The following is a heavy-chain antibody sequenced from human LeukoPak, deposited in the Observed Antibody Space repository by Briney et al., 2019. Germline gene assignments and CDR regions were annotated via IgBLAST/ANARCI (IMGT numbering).Heavy chain of an antibody. Sequence: GGSLRLSCAASGFTFDDYAMHWVRQAPGKGLEWVSGISWNSGSIGYADSVKGRFTISRDNAKNSLYLQMNSLRAEDTALYYCAKDRTDTFGGVIAYYFDYWGQGTLVTVSS. CDR1: GFTFDDYA. CDR2: ISWNSGSI. D-gene: IGHD3-16*02. V-gene: IGHV3-9*01. J-gene: IGHJ4*02. CDR3: AKDRTDTFGGVIAYYFDY.